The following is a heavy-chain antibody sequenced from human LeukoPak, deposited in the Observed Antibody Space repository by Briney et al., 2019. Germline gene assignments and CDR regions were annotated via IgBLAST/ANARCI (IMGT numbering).Heavy chain of an antibody. D-gene: IGHD1-26*01. CDR1: GFTFSSYW. Sequence: GGSLRLSCAASGFTFSSYWMSWVRQAPGKELEWVANIKEDGTEQHYADSVKGRFTISRDNSKNTLYLQMNSLRAEDTAVYYCARAELTDDAFDIWGQGTMVTVSS. CDR3: ARAELTDDAFDI. V-gene: IGHV3-7*01. J-gene: IGHJ3*02. CDR2: IKEDGTEQ.